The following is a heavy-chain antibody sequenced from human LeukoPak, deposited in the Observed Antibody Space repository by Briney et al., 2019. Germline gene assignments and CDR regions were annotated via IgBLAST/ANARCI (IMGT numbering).Heavy chain of an antibody. CDR3: VRGYPLGVATFDS. D-gene: IGHD3-10*01. CDR1: GFTFSSYS. Sequence: GGSLRPSCAASGFTFSSYSMNWVRQAPGKGLEWVSYISHNSRTMHYADSVKGRLTISRDDAKNSLFLQMNSLRDEDTAVYYCVRGYPLGVATFDSWGQGTLVIVSS. V-gene: IGHV3-48*02. J-gene: IGHJ4*02. CDR2: ISHNSRTM.